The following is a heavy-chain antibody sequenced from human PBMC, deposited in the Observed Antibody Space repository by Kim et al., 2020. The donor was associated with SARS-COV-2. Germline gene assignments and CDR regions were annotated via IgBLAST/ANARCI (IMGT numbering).Heavy chain of an antibody. Sequence: SETLSLTCTVSGGSVSSGSYYWSWIRQPPGKGLEWIGYIYYSGSTNYNPSLKSRVTISVDTSKNQFSLKLSSVTAADTAVYYCARSGVATIHYWGQGTLVTVSS. V-gene: IGHV4-61*01. CDR3: ARSGVATIHY. CDR1: GGSVSSGSYY. CDR2: IYYSGST. D-gene: IGHD5-12*01. J-gene: IGHJ4*02.